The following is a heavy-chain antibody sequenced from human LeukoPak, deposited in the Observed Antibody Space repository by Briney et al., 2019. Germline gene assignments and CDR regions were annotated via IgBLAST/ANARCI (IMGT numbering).Heavy chain of an antibody. CDR3: ARHGGPDFSSYYYDSSGYYYYGMDV. CDR1: GFTFSSYW. Sequence: GGSLRLSCAASGFTFSSYWMSWVRQAPGKGLEWVANIKQDGSEKYYVDSVKGRFTISRDNAKNSLYLQMNSLRAEDTAVYYCARHGGPDFSSYYYDSSGYYYYGMDVWGQGTTVTVSS. D-gene: IGHD3-22*01. V-gene: IGHV3-7*01. J-gene: IGHJ6*02. CDR2: IKQDGSEK.